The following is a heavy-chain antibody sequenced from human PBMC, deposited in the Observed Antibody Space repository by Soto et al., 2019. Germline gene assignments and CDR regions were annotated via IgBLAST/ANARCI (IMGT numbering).Heavy chain of an antibody. J-gene: IGHJ4*02. Sequence: SETLSLTCAVYGGSFSGYYWSWIRQPPGKGLEWIGEINYSGSTNYNPSLKSRVTISLDTSKNQFSLKMTSVTAADTAVYYCANGLGPTTGIDYWGQGTLVTVSS. CDR2: INYSGST. D-gene: IGHD3-9*01. CDR1: GGSFSGYY. V-gene: IGHV4-34*01. CDR3: ANGLGPTTGIDY.